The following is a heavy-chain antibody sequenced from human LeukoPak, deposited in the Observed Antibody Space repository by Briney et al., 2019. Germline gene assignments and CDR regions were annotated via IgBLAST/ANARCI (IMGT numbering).Heavy chain of an antibody. Sequence: PGGSLRLSCAASGFTFSSHGMHWVRQAPGKGLEWVAVISNDGSNKYYADSVKGRFTISRDNSKNTLYLQMNSLRAEDTAVYYCAKDRCSSTSCYRYYGMDVWGQGTTVTVSS. CDR3: AKDRCSSTSCYRYYGMDV. V-gene: IGHV3-30*18. D-gene: IGHD2-2*01. J-gene: IGHJ6*02. CDR2: ISNDGSNK. CDR1: GFTFSSHG.